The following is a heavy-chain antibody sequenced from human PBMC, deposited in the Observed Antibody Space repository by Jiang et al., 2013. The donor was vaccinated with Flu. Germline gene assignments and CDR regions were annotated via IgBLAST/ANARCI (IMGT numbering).Heavy chain of an antibody. CDR3: ARAHIAAAGLDY. D-gene: IGHD6-13*01. CDR2: INHSGST. CDR1: GGSFSGYY. Sequence: LKPSETLSLTCAVYGGSFSGYYWSWIRQPPGKGLEWIGEINHSGSTNYNPSLKSRVTISVDTSKNQFSLKLSSVTAADTAVYYCARAHIAAAGLDYWGQGTLVTVSS. J-gene: IGHJ4*02. V-gene: IGHV4-34*01.